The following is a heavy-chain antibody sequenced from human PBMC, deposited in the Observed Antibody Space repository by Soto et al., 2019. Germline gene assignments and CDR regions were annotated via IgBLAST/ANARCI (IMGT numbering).Heavy chain of an antibody. CDR2: IYYSGST. Sequence: QLQLQESDPGLVKPSETLSLTCTVTGGSISSSSYYWGWIRQPPGKGLEWIGSIYYSGSTYYNPSLKSRVTISVDTSKNQFSLKLSSVTAADTAVYYCARHTRLAYNDYWGQGTLVTVSS. D-gene: IGHD6-19*01. CDR3: ARHTRLAYNDY. CDR1: GGSISSSSYY. V-gene: IGHV4-39*01. J-gene: IGHJ4*02.